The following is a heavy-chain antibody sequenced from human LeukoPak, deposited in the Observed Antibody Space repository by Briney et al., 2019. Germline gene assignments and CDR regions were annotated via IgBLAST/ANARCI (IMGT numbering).Heavy chain of an antibody. CDR2: IRRDGSET. CDR1: GFTFSNYW. Sequence: GGSLTLSCAASGFTFSNYWMTWVRRAPGKGLEWVANIRRDGSETHYVDSVMGRFTISRDNANNSLYLQMNNLRTEDTAVYYCARDLHGSGTYWFDPWGQGTLVTVSS. J-gene: IGHJ5*02. V-gene: IGHV3-7*01. CDR3: ARDLHGSGTYWFDP. D-gene: IGHD3-10*01.